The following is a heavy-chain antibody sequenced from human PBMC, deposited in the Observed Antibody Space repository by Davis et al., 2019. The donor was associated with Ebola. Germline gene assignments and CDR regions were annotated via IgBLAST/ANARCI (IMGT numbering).Heavy chain of an antibody. CDR2: INAGNGNT. D-gene: IGHD6-6*01. J-gene: IGHJ6*02. Sequence: ASVKVSCKASGYTFTSYAMHWVRQAPGQRLEWMGWINAGNGNTKYSQKFQGRVTITADKSTSTAYMELSSLRSEDTAVYYCARDWREGSSRRNPTSYYYYYGMDVWGQGTTVTVSS. CDR3: ARDWREGSSRRNPTSYYYYYGMDV. CDR1: GYTFTSYA. V-gene: IGHV1-3*01.